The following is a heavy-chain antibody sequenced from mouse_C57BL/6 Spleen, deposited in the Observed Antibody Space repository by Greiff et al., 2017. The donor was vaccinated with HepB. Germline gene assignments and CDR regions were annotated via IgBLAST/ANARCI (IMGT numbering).Heavy chain of an antibody. CDR1: GYTFTDYE. CDR3: TRRQYYGSKAYYFDY. V-gene: IGHV1-15*01. J-gene: IGHJ2*01. CDR2: IDPETGGT. D-gene: IGHD1-1*01. Sequence: VQLQESGAELVRPGASVTLSCKASGYTFTDYEMHWVKQTPVHGLEWIGAIDPETGGTAYNQKFKGKAILTADKSSSTAYMELRSLTSEDSAVYYCTRRQYYGSKAYYFDYWGQGTTLTVSS.